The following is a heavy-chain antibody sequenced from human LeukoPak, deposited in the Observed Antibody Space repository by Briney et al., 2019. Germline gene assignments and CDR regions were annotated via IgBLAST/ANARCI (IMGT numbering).Heavy chain of an antibody. D-gene: IGHD3-10*01. Sequence: QPGGSLRLSCAASGFTFSSYEMNWVRQAPGKGLEWVSYISSSGSTIYYADSVKGRFTISRDKAKHSRYLQMNSLRDEDTAVYYCARDAPLLWFKVPRYYMDVWGKGTTVTVSS. J-gene: IGHJ6*03. CDR2: ISSSGSTI. CDR3: ARDAPLLWFKVPRYYMDV. CDR1: GFTFSSYE. V-gene: IGHV3-48*03.